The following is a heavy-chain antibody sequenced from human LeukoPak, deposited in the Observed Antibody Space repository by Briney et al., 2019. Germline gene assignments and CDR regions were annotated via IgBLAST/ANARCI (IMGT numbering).Heavy chain of an antibody. CDR2: IAYDGSRA. CDR3: TRYNNDHFDY. V-gene: IGHV3-33*01. CDR1: GFTFGGYG. D-gene: IGHD1-14*01. Sequence: AGGSLRLSCAGSGFTFGGYGMHWFRQTPGKGLGWVAVIAYDGSRASYADSVKGRFTISRDNSKNTMSVQMDDLRAEDTAVYYCTRYNNDHFDYWGQGTLVTVSS. J-gene: IGHJ4*02.